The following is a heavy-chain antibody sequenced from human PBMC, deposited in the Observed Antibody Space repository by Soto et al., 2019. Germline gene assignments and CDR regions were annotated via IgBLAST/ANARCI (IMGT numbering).Heavy chain of an antibody. CDR2: ISYDGSNK. CDR3: AKVLNHFGVSYFDY. J-gene: IGHJ4*02. D-gene: IGHD3-3*01. CDR1: GFTFSSYG. V-gene: IGHV3-30*18. Sequence: GGSLRLSCAASGFTFSSYGMHWVRQAPGKGLEWVAVISYDGSNKYYADSVKGRFTISRDNSKNTLYLQMNSLRAEDTAVYYCAKVLNHFGVSYFDYWGQGTLVTVSS.